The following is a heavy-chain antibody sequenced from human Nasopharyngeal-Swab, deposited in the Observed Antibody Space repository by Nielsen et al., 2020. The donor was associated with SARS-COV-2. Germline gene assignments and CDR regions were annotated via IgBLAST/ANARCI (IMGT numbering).Heavy chain of an antibody. V-gene: IGHV3-23*01. Sequence: VRQAPGKGLEWVSTLSGTGESTYYADSVMGRFAISRDNSNNTLYLQMHGLRAEDTAIYFCAKAWAAAGLSFYYYMDVWGKGTTVTVSS. J-gene: IGHJ6*03. D-gene: IGHD6-13*01. CDR2: LSGTGEST. CDR3: AKAWAAAGLSFYYYMDV.